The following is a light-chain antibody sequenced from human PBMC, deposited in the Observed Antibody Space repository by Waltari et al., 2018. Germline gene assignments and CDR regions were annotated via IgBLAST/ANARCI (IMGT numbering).Light chain of an antibody. CDR2: EVS. CDR3: CSYAGSSTHVV. Sequence: QSALTQPASVSGSPGQSITLSSTGTSRDVGSYNLFSWYQQHPGKAPKLMIYEVSMRPSGVSNRFSGSKSGNTASLTISGLQAEDEADYYCCSYAGSSTHVVFGGGNKLTVL. V-gene: IGLV2-23*02. CDR1: SRDVGSYNL. J-gene: IGLJ2*01.